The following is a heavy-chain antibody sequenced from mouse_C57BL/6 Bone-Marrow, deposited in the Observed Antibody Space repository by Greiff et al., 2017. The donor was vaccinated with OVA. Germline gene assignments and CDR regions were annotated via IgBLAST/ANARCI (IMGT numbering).Heavy chain of an antibody. Sequence: QVTLKVCGPGILQPSQTLSLTCSFSGFSLSTFGMGVGWIRQPSGKGLEWLAHIWWDDDKYYNPALKSRLTISKDTSNNQLSLKIDKVDTADTATYYCARIGRAPYYGSGGDAMDYWGQGTSVTVSS. CDR1: GFSLSTFGMG. CDR3: ARIGRAPYYGSGGDAMDY. J-gene: IGHJ4*01. CDR2: IWWDDDK. D-gene: IGHD2-10*01. V-gene: IGHV8-8*01.